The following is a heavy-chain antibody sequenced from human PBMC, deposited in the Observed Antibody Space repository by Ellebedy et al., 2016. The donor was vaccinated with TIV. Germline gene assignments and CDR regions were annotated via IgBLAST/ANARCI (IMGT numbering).Heavy chain of an antibody. D-gene: IGHD6-19*01. Sequence: SETLSLTXTVSGGSISSYYWSWIRQPAGKGLEWIGRIYTSGSTNYNPSLKSRVTMSVDTSKNQFSLKLSSVTAADTAVYYCAGVRVAGTIEYFQHWGQGTLVTVSS. CDR1: GGSISSYY. J-gene: IGHJ1*01. V-gene: IGHV4-4*07. CDR2: IYTSGST. CDR3: AGVRVAGTIEYFQH.